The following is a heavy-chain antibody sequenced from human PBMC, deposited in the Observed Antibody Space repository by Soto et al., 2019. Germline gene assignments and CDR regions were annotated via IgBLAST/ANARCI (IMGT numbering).Heavy chain of an antibody. V-gene: IGHV3-53*02. J-gene: IGHJ4*02. D-gene: IGHD6-13*01. Sequence: EVQLVETGGGLIQPGGSLSLSCAASGFTVSSNYMSWVRQAPGKGLEWVSVIYSGGSTYYADSVKGRFTISRDNSKNPLYLQMNSLRAEHTAVYYCASCSSPPGIFDYWGQGTLVTVS. CDR3: ASCSSPPGIFDY. CDR2: IYSGGST. CDR1: GFTVSSNY.